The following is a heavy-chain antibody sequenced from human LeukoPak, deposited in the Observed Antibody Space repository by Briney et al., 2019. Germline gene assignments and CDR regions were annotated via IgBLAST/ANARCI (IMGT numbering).Heavy chain of an antibody. V-gene: IGHV3-33*01. CDR2: IWYGGSNK. Sequence: PGSSQTLSWAASGFTFSNYGMHWVRQAPGKGMEWVADIWYGGSNKYYPDCVKGRFTISRENSKNTRYLEMNSLRAEHTAVYYCAREGSGYCSGGSCYSAEYLQHWGQGTLVTVSS. J-gene: IGHJ1*01. CDR3: AREGSGYCSGGSCYSAEYLQH. CDR1: GFTFSNYG. D-gene: IGHD2-15*01.